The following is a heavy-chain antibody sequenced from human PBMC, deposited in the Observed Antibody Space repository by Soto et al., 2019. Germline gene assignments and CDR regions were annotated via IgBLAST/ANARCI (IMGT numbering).Heavy chain of an antibody. CDR2: IIPIFGTA. V-gene: IGHV1-69*01. J-gene: IGHJ4*02. Sequence: QVQLVQSGAEVKKPGSSVKVSCKASGGTFSSYAISWVRQAPGQGLEWMGGIIPIFGTANYAQKFQGRVTITADESTSTASMELSSLRSEDTAVYDCAREGPKDSGYAMPFDYWGQGTLVTVSS. CDR3: AREGPKDSGYAMPFDY. CDR1: GGTFSSYA. D-gene: IGHD5-12*01.